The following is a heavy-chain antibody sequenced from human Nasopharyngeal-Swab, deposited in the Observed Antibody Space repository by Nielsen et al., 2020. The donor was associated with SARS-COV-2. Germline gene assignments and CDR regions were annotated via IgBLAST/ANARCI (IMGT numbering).Heavy chain of an antibody. J-gene: IGHJ4*02. Sequence: WIRQPPGKGLEWIGEINHSGSTNYNPSLKSRVTISVDTSKNQFSLKLSSVTAADTAVYYCASHPAGGGGGDYWGQGTLVTVS. D-gene: IGHD2-21*01. CDR3: ASHPAGGGGGDY. V-gene: IGHV4-34*01. CDR2: INHSGST.